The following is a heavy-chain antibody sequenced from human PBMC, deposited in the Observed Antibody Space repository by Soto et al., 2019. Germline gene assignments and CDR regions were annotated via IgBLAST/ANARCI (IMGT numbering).Heavy chain of an antibody. CDR2: IYHSGST. D-gene: IGHD3-3*01. V-gene: IGHV4-4*02. CDR1: SGSISSSNW. CDR3: ATLTPRITIFGVVIGNDAFDI. J-gene: IGHJ3*02. Sequence: QVQLQESGPGLVKPSGTLSLTCAVSSGSISSSNWWSWVRQPPGKGLAWIGEIYHSGSTNYNPSLKSRVTISVDKSKNQFSLKLSSVTAADTAVYYCATLTPRITIFGVVIGNDAFDIWGQGTMVTVSS.